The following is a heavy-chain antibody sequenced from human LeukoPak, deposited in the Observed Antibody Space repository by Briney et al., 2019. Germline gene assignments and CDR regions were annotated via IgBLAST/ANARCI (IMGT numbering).Heavy chain of an antibody. CDR2: IIPIFGTA. CDR1: GGTFSSYA. J-gene: IGHJ4*02. Sequence: SVKVSCTASGGTFSSYAISWVRQAPGQGLEWMGGIIPIFGTANYAQKFQGRVTITADESTSTAYMELSSLRSEDTAVYYCARDRDGYNRYYFDYWGQGTLVTVSS. CDR3: ARDRDGYNRYYFDY. V-gene: IGHV1-69*01. D-gene: IGHD5-24*01.